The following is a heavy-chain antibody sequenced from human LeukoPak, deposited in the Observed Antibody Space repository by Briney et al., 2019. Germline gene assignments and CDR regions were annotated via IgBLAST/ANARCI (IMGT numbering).Heavy chain of an antibody. CDR1: GGSISSYY. CDR3: ARGGGYYYFYYMDV. V-gene: IGHV4-59*01. D-gene: IGHD4-23*01. Sequence: PSETLSLTCTVSGGSISSYYWSWIRQPPGKGLEWIGYIYYSRSTNYNPSLKSRVTISVDTSKNQFSLKLSSVTAADTAVYYCARGGGYYYFYYMDVWGKGTTVTVSS. J-gene: IGHJ6*03. CDR2: IYYSRST.